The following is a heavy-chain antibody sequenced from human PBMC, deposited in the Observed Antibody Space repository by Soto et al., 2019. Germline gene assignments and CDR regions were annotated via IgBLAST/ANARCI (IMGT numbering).Heavy chain of an antibody. D-gene: IGHD5-12*01. CDR3: AKDLRGYDYPDY. V-gene: IGHV3-23*01. Sequence: ELQLLESGGGLVQPGGSLRLSCAASGFTFSSYAMSWVRQAPGKGLEWVSAISGSGGSTYYADSVKGRFTISRDNSKNTLYLQMNSLRSEDTAVYYCAKDLRGYDYPDYWGQGTLVTVSS. J-gene: IGHJ4*02. CDR1: GFTFSSYA. CDR2: ISGSGGST.